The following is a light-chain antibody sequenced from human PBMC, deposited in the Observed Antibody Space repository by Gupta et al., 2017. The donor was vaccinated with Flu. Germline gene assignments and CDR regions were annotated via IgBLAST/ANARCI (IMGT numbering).Light chain of an antibody. CDR2: DTS. CDR1: QRVSAF. CDR3: HQRDTWRRT. Sequence: ETVLTQSPATLSLSPGERATLSCRAHQRVSAFLAWYQQKPGQAPRLLIYDTSNRATHIPARFSGSGSGAHFTLTISSLDPEDSAIYYCHQRDTWRRTFGQGTKVEIK. V-gene: IGKV3-11*01. J-gene: IGKJ1*01.